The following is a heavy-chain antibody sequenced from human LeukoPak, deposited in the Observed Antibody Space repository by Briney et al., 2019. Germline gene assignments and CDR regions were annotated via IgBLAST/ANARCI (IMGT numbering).Heavy chain of an antibody. D-gene: IGHD1-14*01. V-gene: IGHV4-39*01. J-gene: IGHJ5*02. CDR1: GGSISSSTDY. Sequence: SETLSLTCTVSGGSISSSTDYGGWIRQPPGKGLERIANIYYSGSTYYHPSLKSQVTISVDTSKNQFSLKLSSVTAADTAVYYCAGLIRPGWFDPWGQGTLVTVSS. CDR3: AGLIRPGWFDP. CDR2: IYYSGST.